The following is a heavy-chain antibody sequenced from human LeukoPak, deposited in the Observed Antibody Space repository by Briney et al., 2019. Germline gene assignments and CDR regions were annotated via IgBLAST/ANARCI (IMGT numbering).Heavy chain of an antibody. J-gene: IGHJ4*02. V-gene: IGHV3-49*04. CDR1: GFIFSSYA. D-gene: IGHD6-13*01. CDR2: IRSKAYGGTT. CDR3: TRDPWGLNSSWSSSFDY. Sequence: GGSLRLSCAASGFIFSSYAMSWVRQAPGKGLEWVGFIRSKAYGGTTEYAASVKGRFTISRDDSKSIAYLQINSLKTEDTAVYYCTRDPWGLNSSWSSSFDYWGQGTLVTVSS.